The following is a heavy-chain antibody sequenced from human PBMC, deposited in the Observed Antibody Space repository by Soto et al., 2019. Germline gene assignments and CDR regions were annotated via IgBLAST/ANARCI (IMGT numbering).Heavy chain of an antibody. Sequence: VASVKVSCKASGGTFSSYAISWVRQAPGQGLEWMGGIIPIFGTANYAQKFQGRVTITADGSTSTAYMELSSLRSEDTAVYYCARDGDGYNNFDYWGQGTLVTVSS. CDR3: ARDGDGYNNFDY. J-gene: IGHJ4*02. CDR2: IIPIFGTA. V-gene: IGHV1-69*13. D-gene: IGHD5-12*01. CDR1: GGTFSSYA.